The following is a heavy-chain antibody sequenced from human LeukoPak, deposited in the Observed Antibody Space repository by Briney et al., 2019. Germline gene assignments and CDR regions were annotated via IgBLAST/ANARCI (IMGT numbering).Heavy chain of an antibody. CDR3: AKDSLPMTTVPLFQH. D-gene: IGHD4-17*01. J-gene: IGHJ1*01. Sequence: PGRSLRLSCAASGFTFSNFGMHWVRQAPGKGLEWVAVISYDGKNEYYTDSVKGRFTISRDNAKNTLYLQMNSLRAEDTAAYYCAKDSLPMTTVPLFQHWGQGTLVTVSS. V-gene: IGHV3-30*18. CDR1: GFTFSNFG. CDR2: ISYDGKNE.